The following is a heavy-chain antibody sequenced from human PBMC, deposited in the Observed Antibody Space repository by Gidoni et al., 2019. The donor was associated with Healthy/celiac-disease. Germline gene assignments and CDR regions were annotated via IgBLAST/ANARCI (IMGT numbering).Heavy chain of an antibody. Sequence: QVQLVESGGGVVQPGRSLRLSCAASGFTFSSYAMPWVRQAPGKGLEWVAVISYDGSNKYYADSVKGRFTISRDNSKNTLYLQMNSLRAEDTAVYYCARAGRSIAAAGAYYYYYYMDVWGKGTTVTVSS. D-gene: IGHD6-13*01. CDR2: ISYDGSNK. V-gene: IGHV3-30*04. CDR1: GFTFSSYA. J-gene: IGHJ6*03. CDR3: ARAGRSIAAAGAYYYYYYMDV.